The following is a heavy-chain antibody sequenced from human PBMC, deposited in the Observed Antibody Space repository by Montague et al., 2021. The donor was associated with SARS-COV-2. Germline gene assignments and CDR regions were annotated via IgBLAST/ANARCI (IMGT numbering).Heavy chain of an antibody. D-gene: IGHD6-19*01. Sequence: SETLSLTCTVSGGSVSSSYWSWIRQPPGKGLEWIAYIYHSRSTDYNPSLKRRVTISVGTSKNQFSLKLTSVTAADTAVYYCAGTEGSGWSREVDYWGQGTLVTVSS. CDR2: IYHSRST. J-gene: IGHJ4*02. CDR1: GGSVSSSY. CDR3: AGTEGSGWSREVDY. V-gene: IGHV4-59*02.